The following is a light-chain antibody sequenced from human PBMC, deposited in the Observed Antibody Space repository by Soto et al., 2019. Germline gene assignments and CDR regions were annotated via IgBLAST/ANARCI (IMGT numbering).Light chain of an antibody. CDR1: QSVSNH. V-gene: IGKV3-15*01. Sequence: EVVMTQSPATLSVSPGEGATLSCRASQSVSNHLAWYQQRPGQAPRLLIYGASTRATSIPARFSGSGSGTEFTLTISSLQSEDFALYYCQHYYDWPRTFGQGTKVEIK. CDR3: QHYYDWPRT. CDR2: GAS. J-gene: IGKJ1*01.